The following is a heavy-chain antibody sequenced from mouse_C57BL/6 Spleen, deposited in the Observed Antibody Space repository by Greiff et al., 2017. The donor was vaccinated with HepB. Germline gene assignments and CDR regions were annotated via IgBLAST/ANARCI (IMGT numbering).Heavy chain of an antibody. V-gene: IGHV5-4*01. CDR2: ISDGGSYT. D-gene: IGHD2-3*01. CDR3: ARDYDGYYVDY. CDR1: GFTFSSYA. Sequence: EVNVVESGGGLVKPGGSLKLSCAASGFTFSSYAMSWVRQTPEKRLEWVATISDGGSYTYYPDNVKGRFTISRDNAKNNLYLQMSHLKSEDTAMYYCARDYDGYYVDYWGQGTTLTVSS. J-gene: IGHJ2*01.